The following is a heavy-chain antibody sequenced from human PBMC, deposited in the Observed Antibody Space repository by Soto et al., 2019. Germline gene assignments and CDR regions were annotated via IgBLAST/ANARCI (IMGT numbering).Heavy chain of an antibody. Sequence: QVQLVESGGGVVQPGRSLRLSCAASGFTFSSYGMHWVRQAPGKGLEWVAVIWYDGSNKYYADSVKGRFTISRDNSKNTLYLQMNSLRAEDTAVYYCARDDGDYRFDYYYYGMDVWGQGTTVTVSS. J-gene: IGHJ6*02. V-gene: IGHV3-33*01. CDR1: GFTFSSYG. CDR2: IWYDGSNK. D-gene: IGHD4-17*01. CDR3: ARDDGDYRFDYYYYGMDV.